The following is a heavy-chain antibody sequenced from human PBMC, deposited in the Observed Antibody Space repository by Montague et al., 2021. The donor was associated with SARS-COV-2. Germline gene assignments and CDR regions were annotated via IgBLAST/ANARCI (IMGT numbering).Heavy chain of an antibody. D-gene: IGHD2-21*01. V-gene: IGHV4-61*02. J-gene: IGHJ4*02. CDR1: GGSISSGSYY. CDR3: ARVVGFDFDH. Sequence: TLSLTCTVSGGSISSGSYYWSWTRQPAGKGLEWIGRIYTSGSTNYNPSLKSRVTISVDTSKNQFSLKLSSVTAADTAVYYCARVVGFDFDHWGQGTLVTVSS. CDR2: IYTSGST.